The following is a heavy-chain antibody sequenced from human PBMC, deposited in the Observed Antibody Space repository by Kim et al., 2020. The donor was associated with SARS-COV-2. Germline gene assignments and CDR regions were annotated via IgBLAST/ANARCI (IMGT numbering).Heavy chain of an antibody. CDR3: ARVDRTDRSWYFWYYYGMDV. D-gene: IGHD6-13*01. Sequence: GGSLRLSCAASGFTFSSYGMHWVRQAPGKGLEWVAVIWYDGSNKYYADSVKGRFTISRDNSKNTLYLQMNSLRAEDTAVYYCARVDRTDRSWYFWYYYGMDVWGQGTTVTVSS. CDR1: GFTFSSYG. V-gene: IGHV3-33*01. CDR2: IWYDGSNK. J-gene: IGHJ6*02.